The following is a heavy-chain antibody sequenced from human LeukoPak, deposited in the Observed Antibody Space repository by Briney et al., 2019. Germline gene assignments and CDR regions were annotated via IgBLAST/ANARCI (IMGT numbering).Heavy chain of an antibody. CDR3: AREPLGY. CDR2: IYTNGGA. CDR1: GGSVTSGNYY. V-gene: IGHV4-61*02. Sequence: PSETLSLTCTVSGGSVTSGNYYWNWIRQPAGKGLEWIGRIYTNGGASYNPSLKSRVTISIDASKNQFSLKLSSVTAADTAVYYCAREPLGYWGQGILVTVSS. J-gene: IGHJ4*02.